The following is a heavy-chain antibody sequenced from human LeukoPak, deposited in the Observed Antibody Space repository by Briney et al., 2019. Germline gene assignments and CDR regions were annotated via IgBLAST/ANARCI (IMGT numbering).Heavy chain of an antibody. V-gene: IGHV3-30*04. CDR3: ARDSEGVTGTTSWFDP. CDR2: ISYDGSNK. J-gene: IGHJ5*02. D-gene: IGHD1-7*01. CDR1: GFTFSSYA. Sequence: GRSLRLSCAASGFTFSSYAMHWVRQAPGKGLEWVAVISYDGSNKYYADSVKGRFTISRDNSKNTLYLQMNSLRAEDTAVYYCARDSEGVTGTTSWFDPWGQGTLVTVSS.